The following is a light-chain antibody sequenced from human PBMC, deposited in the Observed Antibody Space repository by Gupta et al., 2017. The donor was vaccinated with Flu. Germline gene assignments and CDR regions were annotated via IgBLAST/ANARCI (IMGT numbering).Light chain of an antibody. CDR1: SGINVGSYS. CDR2: YKSDSDK. V-gene: IGLV5-45*03. J-gene: IGLJ3*02. Sequence: AVLTQPSSLSASPGASASLTCTLRSGINVGSYSIYWYQQKPGSPPQYLLRYKSDSDKQQGSGVPSRSSGSKDASANAGILFISGLQSEDEADYYCLIWHSSAWVFGGGTKLTVL. CDR3: LIWHSSAWV.